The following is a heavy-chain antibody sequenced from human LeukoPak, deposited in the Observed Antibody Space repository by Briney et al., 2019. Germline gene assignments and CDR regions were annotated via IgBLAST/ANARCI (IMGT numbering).Heavy chain of an antibody. CDR3: AKDRCSNGVGCYYYYMDV. CDR2: IHDDGSVK. V-gene: IGHV3-7*01. J-gene: IGHJ6*03. D-gene: IGHD2-8*01. Sequence: PGGSLRLSCEAFEFTFSNYWMSWVRQAPGKGLEWVANIHDDGSVKNYADSVKGRFTISRDNARNSVFLQMNSLRGEDTAVYYCAKDRCSNGVGCYYYYMDVWGKGTTVTISS. CDR1: EFTFSNYW.